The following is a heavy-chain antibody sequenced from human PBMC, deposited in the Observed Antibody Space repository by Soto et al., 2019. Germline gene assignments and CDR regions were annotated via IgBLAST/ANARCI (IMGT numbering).Heavy chain of an antibody. V-gene: IGHV3-9*01. D-gene: IGHD2-15*01. J-gene: IGHJ4*02. Sequence: EVQLVESGGGLVQPGRSLRLSCAASGFTFDNCGMPWVRQAPGKGLEWVAGISWDSSTIGYADSVKGRFIISRDDAKNSLYLKMDRLRGEDTALYYCVHGRYPTMATPLDHWGQGTQVIVSS. CDR1: GFTFDNCG. CDR3: VHGRYPTMATPLDH. CDR2: ISWDSSTI.